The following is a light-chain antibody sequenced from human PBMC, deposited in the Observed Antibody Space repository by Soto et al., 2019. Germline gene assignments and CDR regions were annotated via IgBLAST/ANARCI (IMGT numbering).Light chain of an antibody. CDR2: AAS. V-gene: IGKV1-9*01. CDR1: QGISSY. CDR3: QLRNSYPPP. Sequence: HLRQPHYLLTASVGDRVTITCRATQGISSYLAWYQQKPGKAPNHLIYAASTLQSGVPSRFSGSGSGTEFTLTISSLQPEDYTTYYCQLRNSYPPPFGPGTR. J-gene: IGKJ5*01.